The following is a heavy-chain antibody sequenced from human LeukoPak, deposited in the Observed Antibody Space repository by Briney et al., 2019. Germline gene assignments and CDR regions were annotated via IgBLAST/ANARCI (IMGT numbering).Heavy chain of an antibody. CDR1: GFTFSNYE. D-gene: IGHD5-24*01. Sequence: GGSLRLSCAASGFTFSNYEMNWVRQAPGKGLEWVSAISGSGGSTYYADSVKGRFTISRDNSKNTLYLQMNSLRAEDTAVYYCAKDGGRWLQSVYWGQGTLVTVSS. J-gene: IGHJ4*02. V-gene: IGHV3-23*01. CDR2: ISGSGGST. CDR3: AKDGGRWLQSVY.